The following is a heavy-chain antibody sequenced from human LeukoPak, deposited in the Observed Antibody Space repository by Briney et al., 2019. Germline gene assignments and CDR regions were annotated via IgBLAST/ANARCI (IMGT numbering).Heavy chain of an antibody. CDR1: GFSLSTSGVG. V-gene: IGHV2-5*02. D-gene: IGHD5-18*01. CDR2: IYWDDDK. CDR3: AHRPADTAMADAFDI. J-gene: IGHJ3*02. Sequence: SGPTLVNPTQTLTLTCTFSGFSLSTSGVGVGWIRQPPGKALEWLALIYWDDDKRYSPSLKSRHTITKDTSKNQVVLTMTNMDPVDTATYYCAHRPADTAMADAFDIWGQGTMVTVSS.